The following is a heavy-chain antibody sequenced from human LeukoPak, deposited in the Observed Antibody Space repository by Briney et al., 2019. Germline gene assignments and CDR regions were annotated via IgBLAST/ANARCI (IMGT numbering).Heavy chain of an antibody. Sequence: PGGSLRLSCAASGFTFSSYWMHWVRQAPGQGLVWVSRINSDGSSIGYADSVKGRFTISRDNAKNTLYLQMKSLRAEDTAVYYCARDQGSVYYDFWSGYYTELDYWGQGTLVTVSS. CDR3: ARDQGSVYYDFWSGYYTELDY. J-gene: IGHJ4*02. V-gene: IGHV3-74*01. CDR1: GFTFSSYW. D-gene: IGHD3-3*01. CDR2: INSDGSSI.